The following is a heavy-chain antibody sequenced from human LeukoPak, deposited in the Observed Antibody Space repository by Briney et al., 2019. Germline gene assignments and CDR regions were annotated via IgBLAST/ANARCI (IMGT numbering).Heavy chain of an antibody. Sequence: PSETLSLTCTVSGGSISSSSYYWGWIRQPPGKGLEWIGSIYCSGSTYYNPSLKSRVTISVDTSKNQFSLKLSSVTAADTAVYYCARGEYYYGSGSYGNNWFDPWGQGTLVTVSS. V-gene: IGHV4-39*01. CDR3: ARGEYYYGSGSYGNNWFDP. CDR2: IYCSGST. D-gene: IGHD3-10*01. CDR1: GGSISSSSYY. J-gene: IGHJ5*02.